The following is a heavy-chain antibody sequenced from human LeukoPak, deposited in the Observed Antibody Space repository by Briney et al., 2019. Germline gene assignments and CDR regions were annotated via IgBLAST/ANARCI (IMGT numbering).Heavy chain of an antibody. CDR1: GFTVSRNY. D-gene: IGHD6-19*01. J-gene: IGHJ4*02. CDR3: ARDGSSGWHHDY. CDR2: IYSGGNT. V-gene: IGHV3-53*01. Sequence: PGGSLRLSCAASGFTVSRNYMSWVRQAPGKGLEWVSVIYSGGNTYYADSVKGRFTISRDNSKNMLYLRMNSLRAEDTAVYYCARDGSSGWHHDYWGQGTLVTVSS.